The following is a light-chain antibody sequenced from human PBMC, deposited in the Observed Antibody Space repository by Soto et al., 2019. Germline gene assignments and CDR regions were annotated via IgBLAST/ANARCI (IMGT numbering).Light chain of an antibody. CDR1: QSISSY. CDR2: FAS. J-gene: IGKJ2*01. V-gene: IGKV1-39*01. Sequence: DIQMTQSPSSLSASVGDRVTITCRASQSISSYLNWYQHKPGRAPKVLIYFASSLQSEVPSRFSGSGSGTDFTLTIRNLQPEDFATYYCQQAYSTPYTFGQGTKLEIK. CDR3: QQAYSTPYT.